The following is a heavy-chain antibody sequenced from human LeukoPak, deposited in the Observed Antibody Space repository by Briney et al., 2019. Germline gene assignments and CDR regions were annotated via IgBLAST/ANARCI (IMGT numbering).Heavy chain of an antibody. Sequence: GASVKVSCKASGYTFTGYYMHWVRQAPGQGLEWMGRINPNSGGTNYAQKFQGRVTMTRDTSISTAYMELSRLRSDDTAVYYCASRGAAARPGGYYFDYWGQGTLVTVSS. J-gene: IGHJ4*02. CDR1: GYTFTGYY. D-gene: IGHD6-13*01. CDR2: INPNSGGT. V-gene: IGHV1-2*06. CDR3: ASRGAAARPGGYYFDY.